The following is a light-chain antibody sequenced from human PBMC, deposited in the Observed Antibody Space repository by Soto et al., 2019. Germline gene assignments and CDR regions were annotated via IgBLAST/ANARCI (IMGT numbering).Light chain of an antibody. V-gene: IGKV3-20*01. J-gene: IGKJ1*01. CDR2: GTS. CDR3: QQYNNWPWT. Sequence: EIVLTQSPGPLSLSPGERATLSCRASQSVGSIYLAWYQQKPGQAPRLLIYGTSSRATGIPDRFSGSGSGTDFSLTISSLEPEDFAVYYCQQYNNWPWTFGQGTKVDIK. CDR1: QSVGSIY.